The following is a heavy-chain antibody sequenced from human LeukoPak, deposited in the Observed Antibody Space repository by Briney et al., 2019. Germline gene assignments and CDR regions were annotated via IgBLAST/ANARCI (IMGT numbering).Heavy chain of an antibody. D-gene: IGHD5-24*01. J-gene: IGHJ4*02. V-gene: IGHV4-34*01. CDR2: INHSGST. Sequence: SETLSLTCAVYGGSFSGYYWSWIRQPPGKGLEWIGEINHSGSTNYNPSLKSRVTISVDTSKNQFSLKLSSVTAADTAVYYCARGQRWLQRKKGTLDYRGQGTLVTVSS. CDR3: ARGQRWLQRKKGTLDY. CDR1: GGSFSGYY.